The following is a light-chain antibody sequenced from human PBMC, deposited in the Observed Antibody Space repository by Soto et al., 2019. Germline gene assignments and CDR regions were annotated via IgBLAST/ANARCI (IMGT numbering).Light chain of an antibody. CDR2: ATD. CDR3: QQTFGKPLVT. J-gene: IGKJ5*01. V-gene: IGKV1-39*01. CDR1: QTITNY. Sequence: DIQMTQSPSSLSASVLDRVSITFLSSQTITNYLNWYQQQSGKAPKLLIYATDTLQSGVPSRFSGSGSGTDYTLTISSLQPEDFAIYYCQQTFGKPLVTFGQGTRLEIK.